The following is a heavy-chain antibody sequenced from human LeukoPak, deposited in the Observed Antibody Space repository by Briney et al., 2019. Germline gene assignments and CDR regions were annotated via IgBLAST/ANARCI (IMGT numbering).Heavy chain of an antibody. Sequence: GGSLRLSCAASGFTFSSYWMSWVRQAPWKGLEWVANIKLDGSEANYVDSVKGRFTISRDNAKNSLSLQMNSLRVEDTAVYYCAREPYGDWYFDLWGRGTLVTVSS. D-gene: IGHD4-17*01. CDR3: AREPYGDWYFDL. J-gene: IGHJ2*01. CDR1: GFTFSSYW. V-gene: IGHV3-7*01. CDR2: IKLDGSEA.